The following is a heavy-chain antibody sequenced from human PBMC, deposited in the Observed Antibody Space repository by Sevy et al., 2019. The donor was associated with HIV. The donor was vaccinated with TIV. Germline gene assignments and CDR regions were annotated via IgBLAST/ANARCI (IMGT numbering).Heavy chain of an antibody. CDR2: MKEEGSER. CDR1: GFTFSSYW. CDR3: VREGVGGYSYSLDC. J-gene: IGHJ4*02. V-gene: IGHV3-7*01. Sequence: GGSLRLSCAASGFTFSSYWMSWVRQAPGKGLEWVATMKEEGSERNYVDSVKGRFTISRDNARNSLYLQMNSLRAEDTAVYYCVREGVGGYSYSLDCWGQGTLVTVSS. D-gene: IGHD5-18*01.